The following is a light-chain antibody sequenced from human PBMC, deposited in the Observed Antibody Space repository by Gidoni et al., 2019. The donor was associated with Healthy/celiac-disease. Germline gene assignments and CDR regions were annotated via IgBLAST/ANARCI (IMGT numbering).Light chain of an antibody. CDR2: VAS. J-gene: IGKJ4*01. CDR1: QSVSSRY. V-gene: IGKV3-20*01. CDR3: QQYGSSPPLT. Sequence: EIVLTQSPGTLSLSPGERATLSCRARQSVSSRYLAWYQPKPGHAPMLLIYVASSRATGIPDRFSGSGSWTDFTLTISRLVPEDFAVYYCQQYGSSPPLTFGGGTQVEIK.